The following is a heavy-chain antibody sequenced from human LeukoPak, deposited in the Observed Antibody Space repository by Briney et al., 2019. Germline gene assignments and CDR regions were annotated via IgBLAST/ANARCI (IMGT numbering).Heavy chain of an antibody. CDR1: GYTFTSYG. Sequence: ASVKVSCKASGYTFTSYGISWVRQAPGQGLEWMGRISAYNGNTNYAQKLQGRVTMTTDTSTSTAYMELRSLRSDDTAVYYCARRYCANGVCYRAHFDYWGQGTLVTVSS. CDR3: ARRYCANGVCYRAHFDY. D-gene: IGHD2-8*01. J-gene: IGHJ4*02. V-gene: IGHV1-18*01. CDR2: ISAYNGNT.